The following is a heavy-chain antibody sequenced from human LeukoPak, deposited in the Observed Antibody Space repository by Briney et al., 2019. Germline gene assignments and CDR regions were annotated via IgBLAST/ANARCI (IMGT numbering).Heavy chain of an antibody. D-gene: IGHD3-22*01. V-gene: IGHV3-23*01. Sequence: GGSLRLSCAPSGFTFSSYAMSWVRQAPGKGLEWVSAISGSGGSTYYADSVKGRFTISRDNSKNTLYLQMNSLRAEDTAVYYCAKGLTMIVVVNGFDYWGQGTLVTVSS. CDR1: GFTFSSYA. CDR2: ISGSGGST. J-gene: IGHJ4*02. CDR3: AKGLTMIVVVNGFDY.